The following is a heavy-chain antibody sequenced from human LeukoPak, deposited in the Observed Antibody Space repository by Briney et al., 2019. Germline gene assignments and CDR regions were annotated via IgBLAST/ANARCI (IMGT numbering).Heavy chain of an antibody. Sequence: GGSLRLYCAASGFTFNSYEMNWVRQAPGKGLEWVSYISSSGYTIHYADSVKGRFTISRDNAKNSLYLQMNSLRAEDTAVYYCARGRDGYNMYHFDYWGQGTLVTVSS. CDR1: GFTFNSYE. V-gene: IGHV3-48*03. CDR2: ISSSGYTI. D-gene: IGHD5-24*01. J-gene: IGHJ4*02. CDR3: ARGRDGYNMYHFDY.